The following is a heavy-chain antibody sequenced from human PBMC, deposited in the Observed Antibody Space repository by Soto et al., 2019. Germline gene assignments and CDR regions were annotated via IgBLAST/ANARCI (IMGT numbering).Heavy chain of an antibody. CDR2: ISSSSSYI. J-gene: IGHJ6*03. V-gene: IGHV3-21*01. CDR1: GFTFSSYS. D-gene: IGHD3-3*01. Sequence: EVQLVESGGGLVKPGGSLRLSCAASGFTFSSYSMNWVRQAPGKGLEWVSSISSSSSYIYYADSVKGRFTISRDNAKNSLYLQMNSLRAEDTAVYYCARDAYDFWSSFIYYYYYMDVWGKGTTVTVSS. CDR3: ARDAYDFWSSFIYYYYYMDV.